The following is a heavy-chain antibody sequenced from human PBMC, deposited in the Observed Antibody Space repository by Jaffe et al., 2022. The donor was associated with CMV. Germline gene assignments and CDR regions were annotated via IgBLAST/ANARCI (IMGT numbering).Heavy chain of an antibody. CDR1: GFTFSDSA. J-gene: IGHJ5*02. CDR2: IRTKANSYAT. D-gene: IGHD1-26*01. V-gene: IGHV3-73*02. Sequence: EVQLVESGGGLVQPGGSLKLSCAASGFTFSDSAMHWVRQASGTGLEWVAQIRTKANSYATIYAASVKGRFIVSRDDSKNTAYLQMNSLKTEDTAVYYCMRRATSVAPAWGQGTPVTVSS. CDR3: MRRATSVAPA.